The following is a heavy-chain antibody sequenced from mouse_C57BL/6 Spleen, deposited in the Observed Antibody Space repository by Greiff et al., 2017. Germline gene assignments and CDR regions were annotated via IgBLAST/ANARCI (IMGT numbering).Heavy chain of an antibody. V-gene: IGHV2-2*01. CDR3: ARVYDYDVGAMDY. D-gene: IGHD2-4*01. Sequence: QVQLQQSGPGLVQPSQSLSITCTVSGFSLTSYGVHWVRQSPGKGLEWLGVIWSGGSTDSNAAFISRLSISKDNSKSQVFFKMNSLQADDTAIYYCARVYDYDVGAMDYWGQGTSVTVSS. CDR2: IWSGGST. CDR1: GFSLTSYG. J-gene: IGHJ4*01.